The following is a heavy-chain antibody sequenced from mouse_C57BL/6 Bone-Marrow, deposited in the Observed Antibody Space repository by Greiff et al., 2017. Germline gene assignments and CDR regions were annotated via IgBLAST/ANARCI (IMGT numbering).Heavy chain of an antibody. V-gene: IGHV8-12*01. CDR3: ARSPIITTVVANYYAMDY. D-gene: IGHD1-1*01. CDR1: GFSLSTSGMG. J-gene: IGHJ4*01. Sequence: QVTLKVSGPGILQSSQTLSLTCSFSGFSLSTSGMGVSWIRQPSGKGLEWLAHIYWDDDKRYNPSLKSRLTISKDTSRNQVFLKITSVDTADTATYYCARSPIITTVVANYYAMDYWGQGTSVTVSS. CDR2: IYWDDDK.